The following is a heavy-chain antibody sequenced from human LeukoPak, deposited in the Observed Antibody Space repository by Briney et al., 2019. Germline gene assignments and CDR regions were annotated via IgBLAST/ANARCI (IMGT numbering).Heavy chain of an antibody. J-gene: IGHJ4*02. CDR2: ISSSSSYI. Sequence: NTGGSLRLSCAASGFTFSSYSMNWVRQAPGKGLEWVSSISSSSSYIYYADSVKGRFTISRDNSKNTLYLQMNSLRAEDTAVYYCAKSVHGSFLNSGYFDYWGQGTLVTVSS. CDR3: AKSVHGSFLNSGYFDY. CDR1: GFTFSSYS. V-gene: IGHV3-21*01. D-gene: IGHD6-13*01.